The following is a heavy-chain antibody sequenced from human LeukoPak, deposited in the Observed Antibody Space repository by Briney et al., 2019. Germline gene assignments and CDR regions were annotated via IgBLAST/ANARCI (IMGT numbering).Heavy chain of an antibody. CDR1: GGSISSSSYY. V-gene: IGHV4-39*07. D-gene: IGHD3-22*01. J-gene: IGHJ4*02. CDR3: ARDLRPYDSSGYWRPPRGGYFDY. Sequence: SETLSLTCTVSGGSISSSSYYWGWIRQPPGKGLEWIGSIYYSGSTYYNPSLKSRVTISVDTSKNQFSLKLSSVTAADTAVYYCARDLRPYDSSGYWRPPRGGYFDYWGQGTLVTVSS. CDR2: IYYSGST.